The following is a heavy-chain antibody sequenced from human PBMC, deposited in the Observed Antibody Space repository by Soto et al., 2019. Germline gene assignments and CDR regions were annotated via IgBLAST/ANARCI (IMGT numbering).Heavy chain of an antibody. D-gene: IGHD6-13*01. J-gene: IGHJ4*02. CDR3: ARVGAASGPYYFDY. CDR1: GYTFTSYA. CDR2: INAGNGNT. V-gene: IGHV1-3*01. Sequence: ASVKVSCKASGYTFTSYAMHWVRQAPGQRLEWMGWINAGNGNTKYSQKFQGRVTITRDTSASTAYMELSSLRSEDTAVYYCARVGAASGPYYFDYWGQGTLVTVSS.